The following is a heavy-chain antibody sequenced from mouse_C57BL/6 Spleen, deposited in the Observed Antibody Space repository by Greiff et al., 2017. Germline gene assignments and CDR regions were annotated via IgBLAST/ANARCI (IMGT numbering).Heavy chain of an antibody. Sequence: EVQVVESGGGLVKPGGSLKLSCAASGFTFSSYTMSWVRQTPEKRLEWVATISGGGGNTYYPDSVKGRFTISRDNAKNTLYLQMSSLRSEDTALYYCARPYYYGSSWDWYFDVWGTGTTVTVSS. V-gene: IGHV5-9*01. J-gene: IGHJ1*03. CDR3: ARPYYYGSSWDWYFDV. D-gene: IGHD1-1*01. CDR1: GFTFSSYT. CDR2: ISGGGGNT.